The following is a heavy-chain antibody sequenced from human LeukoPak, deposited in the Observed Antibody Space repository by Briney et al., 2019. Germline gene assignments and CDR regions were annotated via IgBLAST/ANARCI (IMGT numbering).Heavy chain of an antibody. V-gene: IGHV1-18*04. CDR2: ISTYNGDT. J-gene: IGHJ4*02. CDR1: GGTFSSYA. CDR3: ARSSLAVAGSVFDY. Sequence: ASVTLSCKASGGTFSSYAISWVRQAPGQGLEWMGWISTYNGDTHYAQKLQGRVTMTTDTSTSTAYMELRSLRSDDTAVYYCARSSLAVAGSVFDYWGQGTLVTVSS. D-gene: IGHD6-19*01.